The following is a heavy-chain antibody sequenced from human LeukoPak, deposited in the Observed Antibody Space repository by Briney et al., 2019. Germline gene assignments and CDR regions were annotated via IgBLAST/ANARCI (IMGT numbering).Heavy chain of an antibody. CDR2: IYATGST. J-gene: IGHJ4*02. CDR3: ARQGYTASYYFLDF. Sequence: PSETLSLTCDVSGDFFRSSWWGWVRQPAGKGLEWIGRIYATGSTQFNPSLKSRLTMSMDTSTNQFSLKLTSVTAADTAVYFCARQGYTASYYFLDFWSQGTLVTVSS. D-gene: IGHD1-26*01. V-gene: IGHV4-4*07. CDR1: GDFFRSSW.